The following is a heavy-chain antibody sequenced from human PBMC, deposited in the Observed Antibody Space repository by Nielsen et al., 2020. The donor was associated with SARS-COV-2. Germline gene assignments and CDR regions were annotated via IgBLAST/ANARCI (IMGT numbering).Heavy chain of an antibody. CDR3: ARASAQTAKYFLH. J-gene: IGHJ1*01. CDR1: GYAFTRFG. CDR2: ISVYNGTT. Sequence: ASVKVSCKASGYAFTRFGVSWVRQAPGQGLEGMGWISVYNGTTKYVDKFQHRVTMTTDTSTNTAYMELRSLRSDDTAVYYCARASAQTAKYFLHWGQGTPVIVSS. V-gene: IGHV1-18*04.